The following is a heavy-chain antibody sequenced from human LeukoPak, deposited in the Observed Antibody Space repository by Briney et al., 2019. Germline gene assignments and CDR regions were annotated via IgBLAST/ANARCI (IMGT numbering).Heavy chain of an antibody. J-gene: IGHJ1*01. D-gene: IGHD6-19*01. Sequence: SETLSLTCTVSGGSISSGGYYWSWIRQPPGKGLEWIGYIYHSGSTYYNPSLKSRVTVSVDRSKNQFSLKLSSVTAADTAVYYCARVYSSGSRAFQHWGQGTLVTVSS. V-gene: IGHV4-30-2*01. CDR1: GGSISSGGYY. CDR3: ARVYSSGSRAFQH. CDR2: IYHSGST.